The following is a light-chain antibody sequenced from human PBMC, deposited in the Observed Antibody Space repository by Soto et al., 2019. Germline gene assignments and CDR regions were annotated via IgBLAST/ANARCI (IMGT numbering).Light chain of an antibody. CDR1: NIGSKS. Sequence: SYELTQPPSVSVAPGKTARITCGGTNIGSKSVHWYQQKPGQAPVLVIYYDSDRPSGIPERFSGSNSGNTATLTISRVEAGDEADYYCQVWDSSSGVVFGGGTKVTVL. V-gene: IGLV3-21*04. CDR2: YDS. CDR3: QVWDSSSGVV. J-gene: IGLJ2*01.